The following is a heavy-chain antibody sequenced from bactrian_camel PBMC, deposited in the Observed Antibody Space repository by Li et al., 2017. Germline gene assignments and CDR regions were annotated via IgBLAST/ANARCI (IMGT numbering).Heavy chain of an antibody. J-gene: IGHJ4*01. D-gene: IGHD1*01. Sequence: HVQLVESGGGSVQAGGSLRLSCAASGYTFSSYCMAWFRQVPGKQREAIAAIDSDGSISYDEVVVKGRFTIPHDRPTRMLYLQMDSVKSEDTGTYYCAAETSSYQCSEAVRGRSLSMGTWGRGTQVTVS. CDR1: GYTFSSYC. CDR2: IDSDGSIS. V-gene: IGHV3S1*01. CDR3: AAETSSYQCSEAVRGRSLSMGT.